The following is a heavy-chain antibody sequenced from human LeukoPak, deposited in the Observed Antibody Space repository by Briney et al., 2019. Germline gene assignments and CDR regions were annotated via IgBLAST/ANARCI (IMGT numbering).Heavy chain of an antibody. V-gene: IGHV5-51*01. Sequence: GESLKISCKGSGYSFTTYWIGWVRQMPGKGLEWMGIIYPGDSDTKYSPSFQGQVTISADKSISTAYLQWSSLKASDTAMYYCARRGSVATIEGAFDIWGQGTMVTVSS. CDR1: GYSFTTYW. CDR3: ARRGSVATIEGAFDI. J-gene: IGHJ3*02. CDR2: IYPGDSDT. D-gene: IGHD5-12*01.